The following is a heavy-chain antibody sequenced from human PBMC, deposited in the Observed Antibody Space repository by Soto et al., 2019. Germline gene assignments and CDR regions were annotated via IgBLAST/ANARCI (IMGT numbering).Heavy chain of an antibody. Sequence: ASVKVSCKASGYTFTSYGISWVRQAPGQGLEWMGWISAYNGNTNYAQKLQGRVTMTTDTSTSTAYMELRSLRSDDTAAYYCARDRAYVPPWLADYWGQGTLVTVSS. D-gene: IGHD2-2*01. V-gene: IGHV1-18*01. CDR3: ARDRAYVPPWLADY. CDR1: GYTFTSYG. CDR2: ISAYNGNT. J-gene: IGHJ4*02.